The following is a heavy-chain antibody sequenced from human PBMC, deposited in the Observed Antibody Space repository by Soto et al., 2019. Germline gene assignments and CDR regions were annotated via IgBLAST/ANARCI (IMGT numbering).Heavy chain of an antibody. J-gene: IGHJ4*02. CDR2: ISGSGESK. D-gene: IGHD3-22*01. Sequence: GGSLRLSCAASGFTFSKYALTWVRQGPGKGLEWVSAISGSGESKYDADSVKGRFTISRDNSKNTLYLQMNSLRAEDTAIYYCAKTSGVIVVVTSFGHWGQGTLVTVSS. CDR1: GFTFSKYA. CDR3: AKTSGVIVVVTSFGH. V-gene: IGHV3-23*01.